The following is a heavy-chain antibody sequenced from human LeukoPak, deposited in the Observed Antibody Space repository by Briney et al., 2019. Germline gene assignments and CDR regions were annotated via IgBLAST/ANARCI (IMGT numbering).Heavy chain of an antibody. V-gene: IGHV1-46*01. Sequence: ASVKVSCKASGYTFTSYYMHWVRQAPGQGLEWMGIINPSGGSTSYAQKFQGRVTMTRDTSTSTVYMELSSLRSEDTAVYYCARDVLCGGDCHDAFDIWGQGTMVTVSS. CDR2: INPSGGST. CDR1: GYTFTSYY. CDR3: ARDVLCGGDCHDAFDI. J-gene: IGHJ3*02. D-gene: IGHD2-21*02.